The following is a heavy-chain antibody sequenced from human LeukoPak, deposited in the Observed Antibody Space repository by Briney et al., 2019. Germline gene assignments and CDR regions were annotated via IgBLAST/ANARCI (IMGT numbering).Heavy chain of an antibody. CDR1: GFTFSSYW. CDR2: INSDGSST. CDR3: AREWVVPAAMDYYYYGMDV. Sequence: GGSLGLSCAASGFTFSSYWMHWVRQAPGKGLVWVSRINSDGSSTSYADSVKGRFTISRDNAKNTLYLQMNSLRAEDTAVYYCAREWVVPAAMDYYYYGMDVWGQGTTVTVSS. V-gene: IGHV3-74*01. D-gene: IGHD2-2*01. J-gene: IGHJ6*02.